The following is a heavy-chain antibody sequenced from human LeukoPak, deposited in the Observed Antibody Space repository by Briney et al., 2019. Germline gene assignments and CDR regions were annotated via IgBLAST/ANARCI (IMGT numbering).Heavy chain of an antibody. J-gene: IGHJ4*02. Sequence: GASVAVSCKASGYTFTSYGISWVRQAPGQGLEWMGWISAYNGNTNYAQKFQGRVTMTRDTSISTAYMELSRLRSDDTAVYYCARDWGYFDWLLPSFDYWGQGTLVTVSS. D-gene: IGHD3-9*01. CDR2: ISAYNGNT. CDR1: GYTFTSYG. CDR3: ARDWGYFDWLLPSFDY. V-gene: IGHV1-18*01.